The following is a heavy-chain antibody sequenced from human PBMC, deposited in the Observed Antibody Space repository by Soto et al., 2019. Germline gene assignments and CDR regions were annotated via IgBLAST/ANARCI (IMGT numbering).Heavy chain of an antibody. CDR2: ISSSGSTI. V-gene: IGHV3-48*03. CDR1: GFTFSSYE. CDR3: AGAVGATAYYYYYGMDV. Sequence: EVQLVESGGGLVQPGGSLRLSCAASGFTFSSYEMNWVRQAPGKGLEWGSNISSSGSTIYYADSVKGRFTISRDNAKNSLYLQMNSLRAEDTAVYYCAGAVGATAYYYYYGMDVLGRGSTVTVCS. J-gene: IGHJ6*02. D-gene: IGHD1-26*01.